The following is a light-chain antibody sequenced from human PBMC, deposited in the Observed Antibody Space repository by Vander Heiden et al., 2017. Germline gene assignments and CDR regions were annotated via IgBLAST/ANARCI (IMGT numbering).Light chain of an antibody. CDR3: CSYTSSSTLYV. CDR2: DVS. Sequence: QSALTPPASVSGSPGQSITISCTGSSSDIGGYNDVSWYQQHPGKAPKLMIHDVSDRPSGVSNRFSGSKSGNTASLTISGLQAEDEADYYCCSYTSSSTLYVFGTGTKVTVL. V-gene: IGLV2-14*03. CDR1: SSDIGGYND. J-gene: IGLJ1*01.